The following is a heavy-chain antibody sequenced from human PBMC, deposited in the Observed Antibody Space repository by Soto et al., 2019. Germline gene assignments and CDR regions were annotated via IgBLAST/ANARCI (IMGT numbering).Heavy chain of an antibody. CDR2: ISGSGGST. CDR3: AKDRRIQLWLPTGSYDP. Sequence: PGGSLRLSCAASGFTFSSYAMSWVRQAPGKGLEWVSAISGSGGSTYYADSVKGRFTISRDNSKNTLYLQMNSLRAEDTAVYYCAKDRRIQLWLPTGSYDPWGQGTLVTVSS. J-gene: IGHJ5*02. CDR1: GFTFSSYA. V-gene: IGHV3-23*01. D-gene: IGHD5-18*01.